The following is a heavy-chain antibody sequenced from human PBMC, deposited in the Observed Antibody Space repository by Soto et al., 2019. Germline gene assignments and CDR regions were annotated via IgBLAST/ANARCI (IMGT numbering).Heavy chain of an antibody. D-gene: IGHD6-13*01. CDR2: IYYSGST. Sequence: QLQLQESGPGLVKPSETLSLTCTVSGGSISSSSYYWGWIRQPPGKGLEWIGSIYYSGSTYDNPSLKSRVTKSVDTSKNHFALKRSSVTAADTAVYYCAMAARSIAAAGKGYLGQGTLVTVSS. V-gene: IGHV4-39*01. CDR1: GGSISSSSYY. J-gene: IGHJ4*02. CDR3: AMAARSIAAAGKGY.